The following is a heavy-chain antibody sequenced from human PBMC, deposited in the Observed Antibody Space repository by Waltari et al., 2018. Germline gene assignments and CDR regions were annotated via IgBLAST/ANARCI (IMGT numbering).Heavy chain of an antibody. CDR1: GGSFSGYY. Sequence: QVQLQQWGAGLLKPSETLSLTCAVYGGSFSGYYWSWIRTPPGKGLGWIGEINHSGSTNYNPSLKSRVTISVDTSKNQFSLKLSSVTAADTAVYYCARGRGPRGAVYAPPRAYYMDVWGKGTTVTVSS. CDR3: ARGRGPRGAVYAPPRAYYMDV. J-gene: IGHJ6*03. D-gene: IGHD2-8*01. CDR2: INHSGST. V-gene: IGHV4-34*01.